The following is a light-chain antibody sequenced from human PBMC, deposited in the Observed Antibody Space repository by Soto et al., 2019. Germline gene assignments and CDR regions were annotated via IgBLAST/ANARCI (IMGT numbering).Light chain of an antibody. V-gene: IGLV1-51*01. CDR2: DNN. J-gene: IGLJ2*01. CDR1: NSNIGKNS. Sequence: QSVLTQPPSVSEAPGQKVTISCSGSNSNIGKNSVSWYQQLPGTAPKLLIYDNNNRPSGIPDRFSGSKSGTSATLGITGLPTGDEADYYCGTWDSSLSTVVFGGGTKVTVL. CDR3: GTWDSSLSTVV.